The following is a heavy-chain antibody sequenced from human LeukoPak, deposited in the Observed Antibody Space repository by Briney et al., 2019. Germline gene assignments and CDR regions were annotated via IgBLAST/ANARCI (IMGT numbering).Heavy chain of an antibody. Sequence: SETLSLTCTVSGGSIGSYYWSWIRQPPGKGLEWIGYIYYSGSTNYNPSVKSRVTISVDTSKNQFSLKLSSVTAADTAVYYCARTVKYYYDSRGYYYYWYFDLWGRGTLVTVSS. J-gene: IGHJ2*01. CDR2: IYYSGST. CDR1: GGSIGSYY. V-gene: IGHV4-59*01. D-gene: IGHD3-22*01. CDR3: ARTVKYYYDSRGYYYYWYFDL.